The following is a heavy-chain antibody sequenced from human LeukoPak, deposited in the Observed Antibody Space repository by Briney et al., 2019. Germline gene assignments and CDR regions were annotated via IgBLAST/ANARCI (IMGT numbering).Heavy chain of an antibody. Sequence: PGGSLRLSCAASGFTLSSNYMSWVRQAPGKGLEWVSVIYSGGSTYYSDSVKGRFTISRDNSKNTLYLQMNSLRAEDTAVYYCAREPQYYYDSSGYSTTWGQGTLVTVSS. V-gene: IGHV3-66*02. CDR3: AREPQYYYDSSGYSTT. D-gene: IGHD3-22*01. J-gene: IGHJ1*01. CDR2: IYSGGST. CDR1: GFTLSSNY.